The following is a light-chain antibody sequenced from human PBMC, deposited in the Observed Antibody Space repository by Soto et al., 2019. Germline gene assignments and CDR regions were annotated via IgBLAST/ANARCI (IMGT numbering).Light chain of an antibody. J-gene: IGKJ1*01. V-gene: IGKV1-5*03. CDR2: KAS. Sequence: DIQMTQSHSTLSASVGDRVTTTCRASQSISSWLAWYQQKPGKAPKLLIYKASTLKSGVPSRFSGSGSGTEFTLTISSLQPDDFATYYCQHYNSYSEAFGQGTKVDI. CDR3: QHYNSYSEA. CDR1: QSISSW.